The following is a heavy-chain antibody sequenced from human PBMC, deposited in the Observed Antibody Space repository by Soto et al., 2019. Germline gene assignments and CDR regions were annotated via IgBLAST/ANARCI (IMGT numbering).Heavy chain of an antibody. V-gene: IGHV3-23*01. Sequence: GGSLRLSCAASGFTFSSYAMSWVRQAPGKGLEWVSAISGSGGSTYYADSVKGRFTISRDNSKNTLYLQMNSLRAEDTAVYYCAKDGVTMVRGPPRADYWGQGALVTVSS. J-gene: IGHJ4*02. CDR1: GFTFSSYA. CDR2: ISGSGGST. CDR3: AKDGVTMVRGPPRADY. D-gene: IGHD3-10*01.